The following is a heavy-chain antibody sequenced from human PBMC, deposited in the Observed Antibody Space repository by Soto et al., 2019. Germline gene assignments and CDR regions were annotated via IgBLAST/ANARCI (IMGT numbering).Heavy chain of an antibody. CDR3: AKGRDSTLLRWQYFDN. CDR2: ISYEGRNK. D-gene: IGHD4-17*01. CDR1: GFTFSLYG. V-gene: IGHV3-30*18. Sequence: LRLSCAVSGFTFSLYGMHWVRQAPGKGLEWVAFISYEGRNKYYADSVKGRFTISRDNSKNTLSLQMESLRPEDTAVYYCAKGRDSTLLRWQYFDNWGQGTQVTVSS. J-gene: IGHJ4*02.